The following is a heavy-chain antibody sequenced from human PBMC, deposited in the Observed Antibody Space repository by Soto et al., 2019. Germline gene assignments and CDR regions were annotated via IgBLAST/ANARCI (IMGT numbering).Heavy chain of an antibody. V-gene: IGHV1-18*01. D-gene: IGHD1-1*01. J-gene: IGHJ4*02. Sequence: QVRLVQSGAEVKKPGASVKVSCKGSGYTFTSYGITWVRQAPGQGLEWMGWISAHNGNTNYAQKPQGRVTVTRDTCTSTAYMELRTVRSGDTAVYYCARGRYGDYWGQGARVTVSS. CDR3: ARGRYGDY. CDR2: ISAHNGNT. CDR1: GYTFTSYG.